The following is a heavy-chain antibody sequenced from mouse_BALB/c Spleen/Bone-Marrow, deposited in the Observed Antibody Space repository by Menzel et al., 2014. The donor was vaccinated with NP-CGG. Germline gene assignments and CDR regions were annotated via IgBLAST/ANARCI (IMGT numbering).Heavy chain of an antibody. V-gene: IGHV5-9-4*01. D-gene: IGHD2-1*01. J-gene: IGHJ2*01. Sequence: EVKVVESGGGLVKPGGSLKLSCAASGFTFSSYAMSWVRQSPEKRLEWVAEISSGGSYTYYPDTVTGRFTISRDNAKNTLYLEMSSLRSEDTAMYYCARPYGNYFDYWGQGTTLTVSS. CDR2: ISSGGSYT. CDR3: ARPYGNYFDY. CDR1: GFTFSSYA.